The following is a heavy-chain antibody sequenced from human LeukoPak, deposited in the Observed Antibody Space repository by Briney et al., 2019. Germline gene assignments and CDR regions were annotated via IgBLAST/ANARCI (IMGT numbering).Heavy chain of an antibody. Sequence: SETLSLTCTVSGGSISSYYWSWIRQPAGKGLEWIGRMHPSGSTNYNPSLKSRLTVSLDTSKNQFSLKLTSVTAADTAIYYCARDGGSGWYDYWGQGTLVTVSS. CDR3: ARDGGSGWYDY. D-gene: IGHD6-19*01. J-gene: IGHJ4*02. CDR1: GGSISSYY. V-gene: IGHV4-4*07. CDR2: MHPSGST.